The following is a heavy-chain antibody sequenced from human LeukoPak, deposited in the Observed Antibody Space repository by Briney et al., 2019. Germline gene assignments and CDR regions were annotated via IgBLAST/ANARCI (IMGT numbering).Heavy chain of an antibody. CDR1: GYTFSRYG. Sequence: ASVKVSCKASGYTFSRYGMHWVRQAPGQRLEWMGWINAGNENTKYSQKFQGRVSITRDTSASSAYMELSSLTSEDTAVYYCARDLYGDYFDYWGQGTLVTVSS. D-gene: IGHD3-16*01. V-gene: IGHV1-3*01. J-gene: IGHJ4*02. CDR2: INAGNENT. CDR3: ARDLYGDYFDY.